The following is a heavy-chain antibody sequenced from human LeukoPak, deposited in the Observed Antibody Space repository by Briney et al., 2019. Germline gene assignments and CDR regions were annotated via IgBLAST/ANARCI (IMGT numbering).Heavy chain of an antibody. Sequence: GGSLRLSCAASGFTFSSYAMSWVRQAPGKGLEWVSAISGSGGSTYYADSVKGRFTISRDNSKNTLYLQMNSLRAEDTAVYYCAKLVSVYYYYYYYMDVWGKGTTVTVSS. CDR3: AKLVSVYYYYYYYMDV. CDR2: ISGSGGST. J-gene: IGHJ6*03. CDR1: GFTFSSYA. D-gene: IGHD2-8*01. V-gene: IGHV3-23*01.